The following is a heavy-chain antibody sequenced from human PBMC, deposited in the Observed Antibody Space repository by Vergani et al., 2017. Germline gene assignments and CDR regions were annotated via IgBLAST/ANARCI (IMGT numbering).Heavy chain of an antibody. CDR2: ISGSGGST. D-gene: IGHD6-6*01. J-gene: IGHJ6*03. V-gene: IGHV3-23*04. Sequence: EVQLVESGGGLVQPGGSLRLSCAASGFTFSSYAMSWVRQAPGKGLEWVSAISGSGGSTYYADSVKGRFTISRDNSKNTLYLQMNSLRAEDTAVYYCAKGSNRRHRAARPVGYYYYMDVWGKGTTVTVSS. CDR1: GFTFSSYA. CDR3: AKGSNRRHRAARPVGYYYYMDV.